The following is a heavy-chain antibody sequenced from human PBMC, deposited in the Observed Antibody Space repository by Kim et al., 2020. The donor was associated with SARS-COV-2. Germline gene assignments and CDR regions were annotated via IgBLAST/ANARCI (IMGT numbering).Heavy chain of an antibody. CDR3: ARDSWLSLSYFDY. CDR1: GYTFTSYA. V-gene: IGHV1-3*01. D-gene: IGHD6-19*01. J-gene: IGHJ4*02. CDR2: INAGNGNT. Sequence: ASVKVSCKASGYTFTSYAMHWVRQAPGQRLEWMGWINAGNGNTKYSQKFQGRVTITRDTSASTAYMELSSLRSEDTAVYYCARDSWLSLSYFDYWGQGTLVTVSS.